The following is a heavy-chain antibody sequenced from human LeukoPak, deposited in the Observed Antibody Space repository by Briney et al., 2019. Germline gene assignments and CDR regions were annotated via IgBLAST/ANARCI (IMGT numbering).Heavy chain of an antibody. Sequence: PSETLSLTCTVSGGSISSYYRSWIRQPPGKGLEWIGYIYYSGSTNYNPSLKSRVTISVDTSKNQFSLKLSSVTAADTAVYYCARDSAPRDYGMDVWGQGTTVTVSS. J-gene: IGHJ6*02. CDR1: GGSISSYY. CDR3: ARDSAPRDYGMDV. V-gene: IGHV4-59*01. CDR2: IYYSGST.